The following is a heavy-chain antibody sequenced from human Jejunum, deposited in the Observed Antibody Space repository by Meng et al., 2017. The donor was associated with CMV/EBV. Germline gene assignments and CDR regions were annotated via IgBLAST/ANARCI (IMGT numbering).Heavy chain of an antibody. D-gene: IGHD6-19*01. Sequence: QVQLVQSGSGLKKPWDSVKFSCQAAGYTFTSSSMNWVRHAPGPGLEWMGWININTGNPTYAQGFTGRFVFSLDTSVSTAYLQIDSLKADDTAVYYCARGNGWRFDYWGQGTLVTVAS. CDR3: ARGNGWRFDY. V-gene: IGHV7-4-1*01. CDR1: GYTFTSSS. CDR2: ININTGNP. J-gene: IGHJ4*02.